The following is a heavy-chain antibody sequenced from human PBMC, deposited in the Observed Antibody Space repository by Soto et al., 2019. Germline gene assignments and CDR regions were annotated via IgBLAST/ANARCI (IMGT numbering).Heavy chain of an antibody. CDR2: ISYDGSNK. Sequence: QVQLVESGGGVVQPGRSLRLSCAASGFTFSSYAMHWVRQAPGKGLEWVAVISYDGSNKYYADSVKGRFTISRDNSKNTLYLQMNSLRAEDTAVYYCASPREIFSQQGGVFDYWGQGTLVTVSS. V-gene: IGHV3-30-3*01. J-gene: IGHJ4*02. D-gene: IGHD3-16*01. CDR1: GFTFSSYA. CDR3: ASPREIFSQQGGVFDY.